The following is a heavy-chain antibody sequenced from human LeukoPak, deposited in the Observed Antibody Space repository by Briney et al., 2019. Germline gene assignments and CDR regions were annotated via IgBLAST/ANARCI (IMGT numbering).Heavy chain of an antibody. V-gene: IGHV3-23*01. D-gene: IGHD3-16*02. Sequence: PGGSLRLSCAASGFTFSSYAMSWVRQAPGKGLEWVSAISGSGGSTYYADSVKGRFTISRDNSKDTLYLQMNSLRAEDTAVYYCAKLHIWHYRYTDYWGQGTLVTVSS. CDR3: AKLHIWHYRYTDY. CDR2: ISGSGGST. CDR1: GFTFSSYA. J-gene: IGHJ4*02.